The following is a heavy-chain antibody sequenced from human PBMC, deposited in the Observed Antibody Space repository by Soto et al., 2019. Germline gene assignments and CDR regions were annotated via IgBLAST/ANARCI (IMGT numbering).Heavy chain of an antibody. J-gene: IGHJ4*02. Sequence: GESLKISCKGSGYIFTNYCITWVRQMPGKGLEWMGTMDPKDSYTNYCPSFQGHVTISPDKSINTAYLQWSSLKASDTAIYYCARHKSRSGSDPIDYWGQGTLVTVSS. V-gene: IGHV5-10-1*01. CDR3: ARHKSRSGSDPIDY. CDR1: GYIFTNYC. CDR2: MDPKDSYT. D-gene: IGHD1-26*01.